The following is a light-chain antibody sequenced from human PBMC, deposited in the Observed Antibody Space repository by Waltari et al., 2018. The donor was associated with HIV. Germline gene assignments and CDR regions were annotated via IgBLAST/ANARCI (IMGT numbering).Light chain of an antibody. CDR1: SPNIGTNY. V-gene: IGLV1-51*01. CDR3: GTWDNSLSAGGV. CDR2: DNN. J-gene: IGLJ1*01. Sequence: QSVLTQPPSVSAAPGQKVTISCSGSSPNIGTNYVSWYQQLPGTAPKLLIYDNNKRPSGIPDRFSGSKSGTSATLGITGLQTGDEADYYCGTWDNSLSAGGVFGTGTKVTVL.